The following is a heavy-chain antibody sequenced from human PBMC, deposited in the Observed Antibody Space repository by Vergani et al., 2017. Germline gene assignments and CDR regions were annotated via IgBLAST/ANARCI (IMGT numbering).Heavy chain of an antibody. D-gene: IGHD3-9*01. CDR2: ISGSGGST. J-gene: IGHJ4*02. Sequence: EVQLLESGGGLVQPGGSLRLSCAASGFTFSSYAMSWVRQAPGKGLEWVSAISGSGGSTYYADSVKGRFTISRDNSKNTLYLQMNSLRAEDTAVYYCAKTTYYDILTGYPSTYWGQGTLVTVSS. CDR3: AKTTYYDILTGYPSTY. CDR1: GFTFSSYA. V-gene: IGHV3-23*01.